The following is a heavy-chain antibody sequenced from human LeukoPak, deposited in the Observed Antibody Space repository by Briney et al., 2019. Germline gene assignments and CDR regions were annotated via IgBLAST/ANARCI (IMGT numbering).Heavy chain of an antibody. V-gene: IGHV3-33*06. CDR3: AKSPQRFLEYYYMDV. D-gene: IGHD3-3*01. Sequence: GRSLRLSCAASGFTFSSYGMHWVRQAPGKGLEWVAVIWYDGSNKYYADSVKGRFTISRNNSKNTLYLQMNSLRAEDTAVYYCAKSPQRFLEYYYMDVWDKGTTVTVSS. CDR1: GFTFSSYG. CDR2: IWYDGSNK. J-gene: IGHJ6*03.